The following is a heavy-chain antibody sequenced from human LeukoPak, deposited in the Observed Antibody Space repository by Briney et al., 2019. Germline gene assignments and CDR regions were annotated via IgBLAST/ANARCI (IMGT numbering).Heavy chain of an antibody. CDR1: GYTFTTYW. CDR3: ARTRVAGTSGAFDI. V-gene: IGHV5-51*01. Sequence: GESLKISCKGSGYTFTTYWISWVRQMPGKGLEWMGITYPGDSDTRNRPPFQGQVTISVDKSISTAYLQWSSLKASDTAMYYCARTRVAGTSGAFDIWGQGTMVTVSS. J-gene: IGHJ3*02. CDR2: TYPGDSDT. D-gene: IGHD6-19*01.